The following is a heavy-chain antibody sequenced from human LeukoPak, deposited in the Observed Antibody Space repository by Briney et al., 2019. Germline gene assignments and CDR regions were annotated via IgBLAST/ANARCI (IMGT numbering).Heavy chain of an antibody. CDR3: AKGGLNSAFDY. D-gene: IGHD4-23*01. V-gene: IGHV3-30*18. CDR1: GFTFSSYG. CDR2: ISYDGSNK. Sequence: GRSLRLSCAASGFTFSSYGMHWVRHAPGKGLEWVAVISYDGSNKYYADSVKGRFTISRDNSKNTLYLQMNSLRAEDTAVYYCAKGGLNSAFDYWGQGTLVTVSS. J-gene: IGHJ4*02.